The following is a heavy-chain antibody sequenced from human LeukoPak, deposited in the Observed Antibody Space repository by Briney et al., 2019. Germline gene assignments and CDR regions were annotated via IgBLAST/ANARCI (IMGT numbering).Heavy chain of an antibody. D-gene: IGHD2-21*01. V-gene: IGHV3-48*01. J-gene: IGHJ4*02. CDR3: ARQPTRSGNCFFRHFDL. CDR1: GFTFNSYT. CDR2: TTGSGKTI. Sequence: GGSLRLSCAASGFTFNSYTMSWVRQAPGKGLEWVSYTTGSGKTIYYANSVEGRFTIFRDNAKNSLYLQMSSLRAEDTAVYYCARQPTRSGNCFFRHFDLWGQGTMVTVSS.